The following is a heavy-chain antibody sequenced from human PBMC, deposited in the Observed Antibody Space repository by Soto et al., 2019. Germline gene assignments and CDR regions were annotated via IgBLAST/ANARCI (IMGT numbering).Heavy chain of an antibody. V-gene: IGHV4-59*01. CDR3: ARATGNYYGSGEFDY. D-gene: IGHD3-10*01. CDR1: GGSISSYY. J-gene: IGHJ4*02. CDR2: IYYSGST. Sequence: SETLSLTCTVSGGSISSYYWSWIRQPPGKGLEWIGYIYYSGSTNYNPSLKSRVTISVDTSKNQFSLKLSSVTAADTAVYYCARATGNYYGSGEFDYWGQGTLVTVSS.